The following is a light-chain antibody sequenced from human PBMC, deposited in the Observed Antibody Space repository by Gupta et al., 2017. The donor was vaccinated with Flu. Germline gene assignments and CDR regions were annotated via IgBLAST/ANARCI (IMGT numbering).Light chain of an antibody. CDR2: SNN. V-gene: IGLV1-44*01. J-gene: IGLJ2*01. Sequence: SVLTQPPSPCVNPRQRDSLPCSGSSPNIGSNHVNWYQQPPGTAPKLLIYSNNQRPSGVPDRFSGSKSGTSASLAISGLQSEDEADYYCAAWDDSLNALFGGGTKLTVL. CDR3: AAWDDSLNAL. CDR1: SPNIGSNH.